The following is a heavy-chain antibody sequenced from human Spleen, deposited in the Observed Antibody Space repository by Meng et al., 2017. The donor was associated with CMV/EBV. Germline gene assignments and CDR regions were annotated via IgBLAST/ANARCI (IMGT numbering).Heavy chain of an antibody. Sequence: SETLSLTCTVFGDSVSSGSYYWSWIRQPPGRGLEWIGYIYYSGSTNYNPSLKSRVTISVDTSKNQFSLKLSSVTAADTAVYYCARVLDDFWSGYNGMDVWGQGTTVTVSS. CDR1: GDSVSSGSYY. CDR3: ARVLDDFWSGYNGMDV. D-gene: IGHD3-3*01. J-gene: IGHJ6*02. CDR2: IYYSGST. V-gene: IGHV4-61*01.